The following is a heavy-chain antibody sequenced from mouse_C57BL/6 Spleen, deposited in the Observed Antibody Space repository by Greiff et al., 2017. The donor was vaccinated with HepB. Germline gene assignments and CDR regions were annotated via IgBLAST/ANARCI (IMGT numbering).Heavy chain of an antibody. J-gene: IGHJ2*01. Sequence: VKLQHSGAELARPGASVKLSCKASGYTFTSYGISWVKQRTGQGLEWIGEIYPRSGNTYYNEKFKGKATLTADKSSSTAYMELRSLTSEDSAVYFCARSPHYYGSSGVFDYWGQGTTLTVSS. CDR2: IYPRSGNT. V-gene: IGHV1-81*01. CDR1: GYTFTSYG. CDR3: ARSPHYYGSSGVFDY. D-gene: IGHD1-1*01.